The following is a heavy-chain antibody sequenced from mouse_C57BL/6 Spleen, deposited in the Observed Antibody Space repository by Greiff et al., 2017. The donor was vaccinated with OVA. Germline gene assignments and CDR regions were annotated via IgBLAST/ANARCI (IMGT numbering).Heavy chain of an antibody. V-gene: IGHV8-8*01. CDR2: IWWDDDK. D-gene: IGHD1-1*01. CDR1: GFSLSTFGMG. Sequence: QVTLKVSGPGILQPSQTLSLTCSFSGFSLSTFGMGVGWIRQPSGKGLEWLAHIWWDDDKYYNPALKSRLTISKDTSKNQVFLKIANVDTADTATYYCARSDYYGSSSYWYFDVWGTGTTVTVSS. J-gene: IGHJ1*03. CDR3: ARSDYYGSSSYWYFDV.